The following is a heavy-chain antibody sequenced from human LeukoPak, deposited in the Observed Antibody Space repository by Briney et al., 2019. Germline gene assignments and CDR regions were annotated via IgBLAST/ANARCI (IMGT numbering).Heavy chain of an antibody. CDR1: GGSVSSGSYY. V-gene: IGHV4-61*01. CDR2: IYYSGST. CDR3: ARFRYYYGSGSYSHFDY. D-gene: IGHD3-10*01. Sequence: PSETLSLTCTVSGGSVSSGSYYWSWIRQPPGKGLEWIGYIYYSGSTNYNPSLKSRVTISVDTSKNQFSLKLSSVTAADTAVYYCARFRYYYGSGSYSHFDYWGQGTLVTVSS. J-gene: IGHJ4*02.